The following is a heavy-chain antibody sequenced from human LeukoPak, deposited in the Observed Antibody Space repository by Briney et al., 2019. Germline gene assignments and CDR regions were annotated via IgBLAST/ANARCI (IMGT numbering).Heavy chain of an antibody. CDR1: GYRFTSYG. V-gene: IGHV1-18*01. CDR2: ISAYNGNT. CDR3: ARDPDCSSTRCSESPFDY. D-gene: IGHD2-2*01. J-gene: IGHJ4*02. Sequence: ASVKVSCTASGYRFTSYGISWVRHAPGQGLEWMAWISAYNGNTNYAQKFQGRVIMTTDASTSTAYMELRSLRSDDTAVYYCARDPDCSSTRCSESPFDYWGQGTLVTVSS.